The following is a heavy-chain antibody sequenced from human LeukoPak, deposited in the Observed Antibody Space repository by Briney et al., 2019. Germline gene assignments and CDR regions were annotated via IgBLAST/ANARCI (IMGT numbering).Heavy chain of an antibody. CDR3: AKGSGIQLWLGFDY. Sequence: TGGSLRLSRAASGFTFSSYAMSWVRQAPGKGLEWVSAISGSGGSTYYADSVKGRFTISRDNSKNTLYLQMNSLRAEDTAVYYCAKGSGIQLWLGFDYWGQGTLVTVSS. V-gene: IGHV3-23*01. J-gene: IGHJ4*02. CDR2: ISGSGGST. CDR1: GFTFSSYA. D-gene: IGHD5-18*01.